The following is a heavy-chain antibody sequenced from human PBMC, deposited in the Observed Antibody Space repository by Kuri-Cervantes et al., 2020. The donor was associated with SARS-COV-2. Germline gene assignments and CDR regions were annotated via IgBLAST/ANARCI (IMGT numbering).Heavy chain of an antibody. Sequence: GESLKISCAASGFTFSDYYMSWIRQAPGKGLEWVSYISSSSSYTNYADSVKGRFTISRDNAKNSLYLQMNSLRAEDTAVYYCARHPYYDFWSGYTEYNWFDPWGQGTRGTVSS. V-gene: IGHV3-11*03. CDR3: ARHPYYDFWSGYTEYNWFDP. CDR2: ISSSSSYT. D-gene: IGHD3-3*01. CDR1: GFTFSDYY. J-gene: IGHJ5*02.